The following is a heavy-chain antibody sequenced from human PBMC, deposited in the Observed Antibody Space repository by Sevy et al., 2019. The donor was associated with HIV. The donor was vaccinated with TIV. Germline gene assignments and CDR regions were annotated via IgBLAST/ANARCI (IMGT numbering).Heavy chain of an antibody. CDR2: TWYDGNNK. V-gene: IGHV3-33*01. D-gene: IGHD2-2*01. J-gene: IGHJ6*02. CDR1: GFTFSNYG. CDR3: ARGPLGYCSSTSCYEGDYYYYGMDV. Sequence: GGSLRLSCAASGFTFSNYGIHWVRQAPGKGLEWVAVTWYDGNNKNYTDSVKGRFTISRDNAKKTLYLQVNSLRAEDTAVYYWARGPLGYCSSTSCYEGDYYYYGMDVWGQGTTVTVSS.